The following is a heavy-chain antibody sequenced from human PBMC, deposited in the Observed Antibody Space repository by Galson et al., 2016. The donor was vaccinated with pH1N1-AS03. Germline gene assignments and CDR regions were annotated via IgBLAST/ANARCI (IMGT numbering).Heavy chain of an antibody. CDR2: ISYDGSKK. J-gene: IGHJ3*01. Sequence: SLRLSCAASGFTFSTCAMHWVRQAPGKGLEWVAAISYDGSKKYYPDSVKGRFTIPRDNSKNTVSLQMNSLRAEDTAVYYCARVEYSSSPRPGAFDLWGQGTMVTVSS. D-gene: IGHD6-6*01. CDR3: ARVEYSSSPRPGAFDL. V-gene: IGHV3-30*07. CDR1: GFTFSTCA.